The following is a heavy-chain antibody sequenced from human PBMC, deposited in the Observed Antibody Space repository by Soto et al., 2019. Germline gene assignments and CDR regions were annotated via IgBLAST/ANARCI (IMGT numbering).Heavy chain of an antibody. CDR1: GFTFSSYS. Sequence: GSLRLSCAASGFTFSSYSMNWVRQAPGKGLEWVSSISSSSSYIYYADSVRGRFTISRDNAKNSLYLQMNSLRAEDTAVYYCARDLEPRYYDSSGYSHRYWGQGTLVTVSS. CDR3: ARDLEPRYYDSSGYSHRY. D-gene: IGHD3-22*01. CDR2: ISSSSSYI. V-gene: IGHV3-21*01. J-gene: IGHJ4*02.